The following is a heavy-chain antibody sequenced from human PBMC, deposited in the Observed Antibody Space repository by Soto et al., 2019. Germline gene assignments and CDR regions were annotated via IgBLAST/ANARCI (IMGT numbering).Heavy chain of an antibody. D-gene: IGHD3-10*01. J-gene: IGHJ2*01. V-gene: IGHV3-23*01. Sequence: EVQLLESGGGLVQPGGSLRLSCAGSGFTFINYAMNWVRQAPGKGLEWVSTISGGGDAPFFADSVRCRFTISRDNSKNTVSLQMNDLGVDDTAVYCCARKVPGSTSRPDYWYFELWGRATLVTVSS. CDR1: GFTFINYA. CDR2: ISGGGDAP. CDR3: ARKVPGSTSRPDYWYFEL.